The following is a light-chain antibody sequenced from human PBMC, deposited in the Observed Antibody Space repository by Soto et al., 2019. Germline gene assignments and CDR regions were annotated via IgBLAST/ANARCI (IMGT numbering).Light chain of an antibody. Sequence: DIQMTQSPSTLSASVGDRVTITCRASHSISSWLAWYQQKPGKAPNLLIFDASALESGVPSRFSGSGSGTEFTLTISSLQPDDFATYYCQEYYSHSRGPFGQGTKV. CDR2: DAS. V-gene: IGKV1-5*01. CDR1: HSISSW. CDR3: QEYYSHSRGP. J-gene: IGKJ1*01.